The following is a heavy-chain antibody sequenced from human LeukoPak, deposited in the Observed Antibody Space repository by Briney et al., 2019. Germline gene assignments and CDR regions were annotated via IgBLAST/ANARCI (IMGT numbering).Heavy chain of an antibody. V-gene: IGHV3-48*03. CDR2: ISSSGSTI. CDR1: GFTFSSYE. J-gene: IGHJ4*02. Sequence: PGGSLRLSCAASGFTFSSYEMHWVRQAPGKGLEWVSYISSSGSTIYYADSVKGRFTISRDNAKNSLYLQMNSLRAEDTAVYYCAREGTVTTSPDYWGQGTLVTVSS. D-gene: IGHD4-17*01. CDR3: AREGTVTTSPDY.